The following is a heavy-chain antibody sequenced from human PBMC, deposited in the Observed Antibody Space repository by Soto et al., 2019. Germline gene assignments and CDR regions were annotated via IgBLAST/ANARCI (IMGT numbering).Heavy chain of an antibody. CDR3: AKDHYYDSSGHFDY. V-gene: IGHV3-30*18. D-gene: IGHD3-22*01. CDR2: ISYDGSNK. CDR1: GFTFSSYG. Sequence: GGSLRLSCAASGFTFSSYGMHWVRQAPGKGLEWVAVISYDGSNKYYADSVKGRFTISRDNSKNTLYLQMNSLRAEDTAVYYCAKDHYYDSSGHFDYWGQGTLVTVSS. J-gene: IGHJ4*02.